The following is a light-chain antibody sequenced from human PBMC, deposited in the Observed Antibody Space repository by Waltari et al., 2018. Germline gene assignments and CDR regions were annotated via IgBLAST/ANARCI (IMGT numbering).Light chain of an antibody. Sequence: ATLSCRASQSVNNYLAWYQQKPGQAPRLLIFGASSRATGIPARFSGSGSGTDFTLTISSLEPEDFAVYYCQQYNNWPLTFGGGTKVEI. V-gene: IGKV3-11*01. CDR3: QQYNNWPLT. J-gene: IGKJ4*01. CDR2: GAS. CDR1: QSVNNY.